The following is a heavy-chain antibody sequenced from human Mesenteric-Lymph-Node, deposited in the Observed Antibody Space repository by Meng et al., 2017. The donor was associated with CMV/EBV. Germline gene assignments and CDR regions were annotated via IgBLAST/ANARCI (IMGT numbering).Heavy chain of an antibody. V-gene: IGHV3-23*01. CDR1: EYTFRFYA. CDR2: ILANGGTT. D-gene: IGHD6-13*01. CDR3: AKDVGRAAAGPDAFDI. Sequence: GESLKISCVASEYTFRFYAMDWVRQAPGKGLEWVSAILANGGTTYYADSVKGRFTISRDNSKNTLYLQMNNLRAEDTAVYYCAKDVGRAAAGPDAFDIWVQGTMVTVSS. J-gene: IGHJ3*02.